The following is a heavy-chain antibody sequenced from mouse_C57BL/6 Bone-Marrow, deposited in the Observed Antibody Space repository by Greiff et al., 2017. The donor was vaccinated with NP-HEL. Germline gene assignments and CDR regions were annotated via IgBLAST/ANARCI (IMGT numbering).Heavy chain of an antibody. CDR3: ARKGYGYFDV. V-gene: IGHV1-69*01. CDR1: GYTFTSSW. J-gene: IGHJ1*03. Sequence: QVQLQQPGAELVMPGASVKLSCKASGYTFTSSWMHWVKQRPGQGLEWIGALDPSDSYTNYNQKFKGKSTLTVDKSSSTAYMQLSSLTSEDSAVYYCARKGYGYFDVWGTGTTVTVSS. CDR2: LDPSDSYT.